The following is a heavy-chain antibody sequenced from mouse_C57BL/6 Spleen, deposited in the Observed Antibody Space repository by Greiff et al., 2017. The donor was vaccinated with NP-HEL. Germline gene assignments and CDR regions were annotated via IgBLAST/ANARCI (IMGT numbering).Heavy chain of an antibody. V-gene: IGHV1-50*01. CDR1: GYTFTSYW. J-gene: IGHJ3*01. CDR2: IDPSDSYT. CDR3: ARWAYSNYEGGFAY. Sequence: QVQLQQPGAELVKPGASVKLSCKASGYTFTSYWMQWVKQRPGQGLEWIGEIDPSDSYTNYNQKFKGKATLTVDTSSSTAYMQLSSLTSEDSAVYCGARWAYSNYEGGFAYWGQGTLVTVSA. D-gene: IGHD2-5*01.